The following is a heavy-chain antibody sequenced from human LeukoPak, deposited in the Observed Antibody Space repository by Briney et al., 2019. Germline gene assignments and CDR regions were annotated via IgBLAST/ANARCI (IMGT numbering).Heavy chain of an antibody. Sequence: GGSLRLSCAASGFNFRGYAMHWVRLVPGKGLEWVAFLRFDGSNEKYAESLKGRFTISRDNSKDTLYLQINTLRVDDSAVYYCAKEGYVNGVVDYWGQGTLVAVSS. CDR1: GFNFRGYA. V-gene: IGHV3-30*02. CDR2: LRFDGSNE. CDR3: AKEGYVNGVVDY. D-gene: IGHD2-15*01. J-gene: IGHJ4*02.